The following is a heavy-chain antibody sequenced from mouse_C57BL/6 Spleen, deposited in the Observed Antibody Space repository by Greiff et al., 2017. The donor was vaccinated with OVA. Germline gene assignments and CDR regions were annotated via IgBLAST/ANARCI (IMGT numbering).Heavy chain of an antibody. CDR1: GYTFTSYW. CDR3: ARPKGSSGYWYFDV. V-gene: IGHV1-69*01. CDR2: NDPSDSYT. D-gene: IGHD3-2*02. Sequence: QVQLQQPGAELVMPGASVKLSCKASGYTFTSYWMHWVKQRPGQGLEWIGENDPSDSYTNYNQKFKGKSTLTVDKSSSTAYMQLSSLTSEDSAVYYCARPKGSSGYWYFDVWGTGTTVTVSS. J-gene: IGHJ1*03.